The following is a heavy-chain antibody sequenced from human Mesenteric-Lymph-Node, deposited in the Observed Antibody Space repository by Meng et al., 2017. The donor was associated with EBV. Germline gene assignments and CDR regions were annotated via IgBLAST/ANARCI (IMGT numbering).Heavy chain of an antibody. CDR2: INHSGST. J-gene: IGHJ4*02. CDR1: VASFSGYY. V-gene: IGHV4-34*01. Sequence: QVRLQQGGPGLLKPSETLSLTCAVDVASFSGYYLSWIRQPPGKGLEWIGEINHSGSTNYNPSLKSRVSVSLDTSKNQFSLKLSSVTAADTAVFYCARGRGSRLLFYSSFDSWGQGTLVTVSS. D-gene: IGHD2-15*01. CDR3: ARGRGSRLLFYSSFDS.